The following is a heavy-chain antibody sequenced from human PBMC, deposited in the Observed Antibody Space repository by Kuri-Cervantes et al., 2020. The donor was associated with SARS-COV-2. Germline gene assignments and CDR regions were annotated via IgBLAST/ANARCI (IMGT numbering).Heavy chain of an antibody. V-gene: IGHV3-7*01. CDR2: MKQDGSEK. CDR3: ARELRVLTGSNAFDI. D-gene: IGHD3-9*01. Sequence: GGSLRLSCAASGFTFSSYWMSWVHQAPGKGLEWVANMKQDGSEKYYVDSVKGRFTISRDNAKNSLYLQMNSLIAEDTAVYYCARELRVLTGSNAFDIWGQGTMVTVSS. CDR1: GFTFSSYW. J-gene: IGHJ3*02.